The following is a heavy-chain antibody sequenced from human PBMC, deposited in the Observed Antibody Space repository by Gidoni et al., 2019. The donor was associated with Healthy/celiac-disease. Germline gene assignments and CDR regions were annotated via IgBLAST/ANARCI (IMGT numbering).Heavy chain of an antibody. CDR3: ARLTSDVYSSSPDFDY. D-gene: IGHD6-6*01. Sequence: QVTLKESGPVLVKPTETLTLTCTVSGFSLSTARMGVSWIRQPPGKALEWLAHILSNDEKSYSTSLKSRLTISKDTSKSQVVLTMTNMDPVDTATYYCARLTSDVYSSSPDFDYWGQGTLVTVSS. V-gene: IGHV2-26*01. CDR2: ILSNDEK. J-gene: IGHJ4*02. CDR1: GFSLSTARMG.